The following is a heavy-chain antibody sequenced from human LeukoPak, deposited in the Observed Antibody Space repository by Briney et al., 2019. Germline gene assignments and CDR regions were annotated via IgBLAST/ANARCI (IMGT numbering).Heavy chain of an antibody. CDR2: ISSSGSTM. CDR3: AREWGRIAVAGGPGY. CDR1: GFTFSSYE. V-gene: IGHV3-48*03. D-gene: IGHD6-19*01. J-gene: IGHJ4*02. Sequence: GGSLRLSCAASGFTFSSYEMHWVRQAPGKGLEWVSYISSSGSTMYYADSVKGRFTISRDNAKNSLYLQMSSLRVEDTAVYYCAREWGRIAVAGGPGYWGQGALVTVSS.